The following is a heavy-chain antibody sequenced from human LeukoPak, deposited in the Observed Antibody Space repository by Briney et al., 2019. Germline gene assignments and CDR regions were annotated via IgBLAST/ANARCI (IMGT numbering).Heavy chain of an antibody. CDR3: ARRRFGSLQNAFDI. Sequence: SQTLSLTCTVSGGSISSSGYYWGWIRQPPGKGLGWLGYIFHTGSTYHNPSLKSRVTISVDRSKNQFSLRLSSVTAADTAVYYCARRRFGSLQNAFDIWGQGTMVTVSS. CDR2: IFHTGST. V-gene: IGHV4-30-2*01. D-gene: IGHD3-10*01. CDR1: GGSISSSGYY. J-gene: IGHJ3*02.